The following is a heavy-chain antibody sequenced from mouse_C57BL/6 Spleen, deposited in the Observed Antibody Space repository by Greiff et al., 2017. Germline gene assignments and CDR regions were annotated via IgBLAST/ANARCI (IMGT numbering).Heavy chain of an antibody. CDR2: IDPNSGGT. CDR1: GYTFTSYW. Sequence: QVQLQQPGAELVKPGASVKLSCKASGYTFTSYWMHWVKQRPGRGLEWIGRIDPNSGGTKYNEKFKSTATLTVDKPSRTAYMQLSSLTSEETAVDYCARGGDYGSSYDWYFDVWGTGTTVTVAS. J-gene: IGHJ1*02. CDR3: ARGGDYGSSYDWYFDV. D-gene: IGHD1-1*01. V-gene: IGHV1-72*01.